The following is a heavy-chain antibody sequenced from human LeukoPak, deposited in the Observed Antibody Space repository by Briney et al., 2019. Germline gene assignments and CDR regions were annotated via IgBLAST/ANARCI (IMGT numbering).Heavy chain of an antibody. CDR3: ARLRKPRIYYYGSGSYYSPFHY. Sequence: SETLSLTCTVSGGSISSSSYYWGWIRQPPGKGLEWIGSIHYSGSTYYNPSLKSRVTISVDTSKNQFSLKLSSVTAADTAVYYCARLRKPRIYYYGSGSYYSPFHYWGQGTLVTVSS. J-gene: IGHJ4*02. CDR2: IHYSGST. D-gene: IGHD3-10*01. V-gene: IGHV4-39*01. CDR1: GGSISSSSYY.